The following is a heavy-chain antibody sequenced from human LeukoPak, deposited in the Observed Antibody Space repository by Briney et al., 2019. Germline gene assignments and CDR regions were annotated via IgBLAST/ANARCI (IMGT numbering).Heavy chain of an antibody. V-gene: IGHV3-30*14. J-gene: IGHJ5*02. CDR3: AKDRSISSGYSGANWFDP. CDR1: GFTFSSYA. Sequence: GRSLRLSCAASGFTFSSYAMHWVRQAPGKGLEWVAVISYDGSNEYYADSVKGRFTISRDNSKNTLYLQMNSLRAEDTAVYYCAKDRSISSGYSGANWFDPWGQGTLVTVSS. CDR2: ISYDGSNE. D-gene: IGHD3-22*01.